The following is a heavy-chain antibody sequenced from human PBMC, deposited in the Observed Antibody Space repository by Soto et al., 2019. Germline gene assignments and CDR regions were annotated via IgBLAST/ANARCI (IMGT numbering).Heavy chain of an antibody. V-gene: IGHV3-74*01. D-gene: IGHD2-2*01. J-gene: IGHJ4*02. Sequence: EVQLVESGGGLVQPGGSLRLSCAASGFTLSSYWMHWARQAPGKGLVWVSRISSDGSSTNYADSVKGRFTISRDNAKNTLHLKMNSLRAEDTAVYYCARVPYCSSSSCYSYFDSWGQGTLVTVSS. CDR2: ISSDGSST. CDR1: GFTLSSYW. CDR3: ARVPYCSSSSCYSYFDS.